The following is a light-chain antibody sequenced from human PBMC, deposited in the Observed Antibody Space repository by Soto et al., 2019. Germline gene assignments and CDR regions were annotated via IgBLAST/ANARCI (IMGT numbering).Light chain of an antibody. J-gene: IGLJ1*01. Sequence: QSPLTQPRSVSGSPGQSFTVSCTGTISDVGGYNYVSWYRQHPGKAPELMIYDATKRPSGVPDRFSGSKSGNTASLTISGLQAEDEADYYCCSYAGTYIYVFGIGTKVTVL. CDR3: CSYAGTYIYV. CDR1: ISDVGGYNY. V-gene: IGLV2-11*01. CDR2: DAT.